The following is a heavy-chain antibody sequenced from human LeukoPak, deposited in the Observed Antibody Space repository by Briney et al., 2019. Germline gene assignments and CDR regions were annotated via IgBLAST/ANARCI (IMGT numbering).Heavy chain of an antibody. CDR2: IYYSGST. CDR3: ARDRKGYSYGLEWNWFDP. J-gene: IGHJ5*02. D-gene: IGHD5-18*01. CDR1: GGSISSGDYY. V-gene: IGHV4-30-4*01. Sequence: SQTLFLTCTVSGGSISSGDYYWSWIRQPPGKGLEWTGYIYYSGSTYYNPSLKSRVTISVDTSKNQFSLKLSSVTAADTAVYYCARDRKGYSYGLEWNWFDPWGQGTLVTVSS.